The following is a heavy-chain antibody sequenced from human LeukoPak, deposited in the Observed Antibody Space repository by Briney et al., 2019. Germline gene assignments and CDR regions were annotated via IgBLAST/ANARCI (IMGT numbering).Heavy chain of an antibody. CDR2: IIPIVGTP. V-gene: IGHV1-69*13. J-gene: IGHJ5*02. D-gene: IGHD3-10*01. CDR1: RGTLSRYA. CDR3: NYGSGSYYSNWFDL. Sequence: SVKVSCKASRGTLSRYAISWVRQAPRQELEWMGGIIPIVGTPNYAQKFRGKVTITADESTSTAYMELSILRSEDTAVYYCNYGSGSYYSNWFDLWGQGTLVTVSS.